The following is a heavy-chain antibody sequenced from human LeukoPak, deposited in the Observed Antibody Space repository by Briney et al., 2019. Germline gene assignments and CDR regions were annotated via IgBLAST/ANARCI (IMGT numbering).Heavy chain of an antibody. CDR2: IYTYGIT. CDR3: ARGADSGYDY. D-gene: IGHD5-12*01. V-gene: IGHV4-4*07. CDR1: GGSISSYY. Sequence: PSETLSLTCTLSGGSISSYYWSWIRQPAGKGLEWIGRIYTYGITNYNPSLKSRVTLSVEQSKNQFSLRLSSLTAADTAVYYCARGADSGYDYWGQGMLVSVS. J-gene: IGHJ4*02.